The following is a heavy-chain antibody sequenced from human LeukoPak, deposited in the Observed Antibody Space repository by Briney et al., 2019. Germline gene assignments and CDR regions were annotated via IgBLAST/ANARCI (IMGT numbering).Heavy chain of an antibody. CDR3: ARDLTGWGESSGYSDY. J-gene: IGHJ4*02. CDR1: GFTFSSYA. V-gene: IGHV3-30*01. Sequence: PGGSLRLSCAASGFTFSSYAMHWVRQAPGKGLEWVALISYDGTNKFYEDSVKGRFTITRDNSKNTLYLQGNSLRAEDTAVYYCARDLTGWGESSGYSDYWGQGTLVTVSS. CDR2: ISYDGTNK. D-gene: IGHD3-22*01.